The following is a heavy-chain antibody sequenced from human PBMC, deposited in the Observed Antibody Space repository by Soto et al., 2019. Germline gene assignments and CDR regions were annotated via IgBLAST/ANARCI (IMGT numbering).Heavy chain of an antibody. Sequence: QLQLQESGPGLVKPSETLSLTCTVSGGSISSSSYYWGWIRQPPGKGLEWIGSIYYSGSTYYNPYLKSRVTISVETSKNQFSLELSSVTAADTAVYYCARGRGYCSGGSCYSDAFDIWGQGTMVTVSS. V-gene: IGHV4-39*01. CDR3: ARGRGYCSGGSCYSDAFDI. CDR1: GGSISSSSYY. J-gene: IGHJ3*02. D-gene: IGHD2-15*01. CDR2: IYYSGST.